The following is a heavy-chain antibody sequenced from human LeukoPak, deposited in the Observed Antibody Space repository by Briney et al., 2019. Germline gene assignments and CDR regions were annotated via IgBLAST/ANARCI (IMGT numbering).Heavy chain of an antibody. V-gene: IGHV3-23*01. Sequence: GGSLRLSCAAPGFTFSSYAMSWVRQAPGKGLEWVSAISGSGGSTYYADSVKGRFTISRDNSKNTLYLQMNSLRAEDTAVYYCAKDLHMYYDFWSGVRFNDYWGQGTLVTVSS. CDR2: ISGSGGST. CDR3: AKDLHMYYDFWSGVRFNDY. J-gene: IGHJ4*02. CDR1: GFTFSSYA. D-gene: IGHD3-3*01.